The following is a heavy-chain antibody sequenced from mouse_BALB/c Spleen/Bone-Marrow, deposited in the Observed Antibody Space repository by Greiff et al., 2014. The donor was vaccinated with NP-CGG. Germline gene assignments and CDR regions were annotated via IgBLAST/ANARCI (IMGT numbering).Heavy chain of an antibody. CDR2: INPSSGYT. CDR1: GYTFTSYT. J-gene: IGHJ3*01. V-gene: IGHV1-4*01. Sequence: VQLQQSGAELARPGASVKMSCKASGYTFTSYTMHWVKQRPGQGLEWIGYINPSSGYTNYNQKFKDKATLTADKSFSTAYMQLSSLTSEDSAVYYCALANWDIGGPFAYWGQGTLVTVSA. CDR3: ALANWDIGGPFAY. D-gene: IGHD4-1*01.